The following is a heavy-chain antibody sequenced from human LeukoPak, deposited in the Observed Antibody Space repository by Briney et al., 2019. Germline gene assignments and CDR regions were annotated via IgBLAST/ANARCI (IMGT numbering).Heavy chain of an antibody. D-gene: IGHD2-15*01. J-gene: IGHJ4*02. CDR1: GFTFSSYS. V-gene: IGHV3-21*01. CDR3: AREQKFAYCSGGSCYLDY. CDR2: ISSSSSYI. Sequence: KTGGSLRLSCVASGFTFSSYSMNWVRQAPGKGLEWVSSISSSSSYIYYADSVKGRFTISRDNAKNSLYLQMNSLRAEDTAVYYCAREQKFAYCSGGSCYLDYWGQGTLVTVSS.